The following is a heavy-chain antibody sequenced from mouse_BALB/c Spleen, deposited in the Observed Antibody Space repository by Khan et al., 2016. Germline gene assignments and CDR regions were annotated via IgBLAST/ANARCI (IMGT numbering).Heavy chain of an antibody. CDR3: TRDFGNFF. Sequence: VRLQQSGAELVRPGALVKLSCKASGFNIKAYYMHWVKQRPEQGLEWIGCIDPENGNTIYDPKFQGKASITADTSSNTAYLQLSSLTSEDTAVYYCTRDFGNFFWGQGTTHTVSS. D-gene: IGHD2-1*01. CDR2: IDPENGNT. CDR1: GFNIKAYY. V-gene: IGHV14-1*02. J-gene: IGHJ2*01.